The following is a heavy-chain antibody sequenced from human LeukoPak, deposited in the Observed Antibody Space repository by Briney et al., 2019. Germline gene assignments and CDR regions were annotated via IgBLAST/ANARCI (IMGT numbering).Heavy chain of an antibody. D-gene: IGHD6-13*01. CDR3: ASGYSSSWVLFDY. CDR1: GFTFSSYW. CDR2: ISSSGSTI. V-gene: IGHV3-48*04. Sequence: SGGSLRLSCAASGFTFSSYWMSWVRQAPGKGLEWVSYISSSGSTIYYADSVKGRFTISRDNAKNSLYLQMNSLRAEDTAVYYCASGYSSSWVLFDYWGQGTLVTVSS. J-gene: IGHJ4*02.